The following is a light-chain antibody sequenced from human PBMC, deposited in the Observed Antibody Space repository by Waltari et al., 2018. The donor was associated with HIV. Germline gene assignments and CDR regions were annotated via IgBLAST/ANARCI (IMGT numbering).Light chain of an antibody. J-gene: IGLJ2*01. CDR2: EVN. V-gene: IGLV2-14*01. CDR3: SSYTSSSTLV. Sequence: QSALTQPASVSGSPGQSITISCTGTSSDVGGYNYVSWYQQHPGKAPKLMIYEVNNRPPGVSNRFSGSKSGNTASLTISGLQAEDEADYYCSSYTSSSTLVFGGGTKLTVL. CDR1: SSDVGGYNY.